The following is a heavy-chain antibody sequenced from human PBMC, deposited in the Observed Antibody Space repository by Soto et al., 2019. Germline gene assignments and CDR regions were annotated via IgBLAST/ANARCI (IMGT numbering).Heavy chain of an antibody. CDR2: ISGSGGST. J-gene: IGHJ4*02. V-gene: IGHV3-23*01. CDR3: AKEGPGYSSGWYYFDY. D-gene: IGHD6-19*01. CDR1: GFTFSSYA. Sequence: GGSLRLSCAASGFTFSSYAISWVRQAPGKGLEWVSAISGSGGSTYYADSVKGRFTISRDNSKNTLYLQMNSLRAEDTAVYYCAKEGPGYSSGWYYFDYWGQGTLVTVSS.